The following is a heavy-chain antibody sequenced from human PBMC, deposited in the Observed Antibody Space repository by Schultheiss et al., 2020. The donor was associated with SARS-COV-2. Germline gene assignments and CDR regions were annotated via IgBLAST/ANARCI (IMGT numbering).Heavy chain of an antibody. J-gene: IGHJ3*02. D-gene: IGHD5-24*01. V-gene: IGHV3-21*04. CDR2: ISSSSSYI. Sequence: GGSLRLSCAASGFTFSSYWMSWVRQAPGRGLEWVSSISSSSSYIYYADSVKGRFTISRDNSRNTLYLQLNSLGAEDTALYYCARNRRMATKKDAFDIWGQGTMVTVSS. CDR3: ARNRRMATKKDAFDI. CDR1: GFTFSSYW.